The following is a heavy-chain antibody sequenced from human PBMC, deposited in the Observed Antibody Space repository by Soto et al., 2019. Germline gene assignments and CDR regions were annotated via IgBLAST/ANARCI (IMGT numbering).Heavy chain of an antibody. CDR2: IRSKAYGGTT. CDR1: GFTFGDYA. CDR3: TRHDPSGHSDY. J-gene: IGHJ4*02. V-gene: IGHV3-49*03. Sequence: GGSLRLSCTASGFTFGDYAMSWFRQAPGKGLEWVGFIRSKAYGGTTEYAASVKGRFTISRDDSKSIAYLQMNSLKTEDTAVYYCTRHDPSGHSDYWGQGTLVTVSS.